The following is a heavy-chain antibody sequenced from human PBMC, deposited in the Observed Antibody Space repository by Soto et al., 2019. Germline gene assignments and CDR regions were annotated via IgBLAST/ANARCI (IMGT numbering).Heavy chain of an antibody. Sequence: QVQMVQSGAEVKKPGASVRVSCKTSGYSFTDYYIHWVRQAPGQGLEWMGWLNPYSGGTNYARKFQGRVTSTRDTPINTAYMELSSLTSADTAVFPCARGGYCDTVNCYEGYYYRMDVWGQGTTVSVSS. CDR2: LNPYSGGT. CDR1: GYSFTDYY. CDR3: ARGGYCDTVNCYEGYYYRMDV. J-gene: IGHJ6*02. D-gene: IGHD2-2*03. V-gene: IGHV1-2*02.